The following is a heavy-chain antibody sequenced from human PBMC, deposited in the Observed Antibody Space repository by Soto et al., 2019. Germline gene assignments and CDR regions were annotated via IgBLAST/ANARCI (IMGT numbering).Heavy chain of an antibody. V-gene: IGHV3-11*01. CDR3: ARDPAITVTTFFDY. D-gene: IGHD4-17*01. Sequence: GGSLRLSCAASGFTFSDYYMSWIRQAPGKGLEWVSYISSSGSTIYYADSVKGRFTISRDNAKNSLYLQMNSLRAEDTAVYYCARDPAITVTTFFDYWGQGTLVTVSS. CDR1: GFTFSDYY. CDR2: ISSSGSTI. J-gene: IGHJ4*02.